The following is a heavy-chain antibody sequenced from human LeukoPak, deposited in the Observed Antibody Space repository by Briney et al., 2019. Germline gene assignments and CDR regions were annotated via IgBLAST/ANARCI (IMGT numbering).Heavy chain of an antibody. CDR1: GFTFSSYW. J-gene: IGHJ4*02. CDR2: INSDGSST. D-gene: IGHD6-13*01. Sequence: GGSLRLSCAASGFTFSSYWMHWVRQAPGKGLVWVSRINSDGSSTTYADSVKGRLTISRDNAKNTLYLQMNSLRAEDTAVYYCATAGTSSWYAHFFDYWGQGTLVTVSS. V-gene: IGHV3-74*01. CDR3: ATAGTSSWYAHFFDY.